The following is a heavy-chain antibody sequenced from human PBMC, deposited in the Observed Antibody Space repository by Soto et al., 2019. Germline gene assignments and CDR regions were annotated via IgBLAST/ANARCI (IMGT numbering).Heavy chain of an antibody. D-gene: IGHD3-22*01. CDR2: IYYSGST. CDR1: GGSISSYY. J-gene: IGHJ4*02. CDR3: ARVLSSYYYDSSGYYYFDY. V-gene: IGHV4-59*01. Sequence: PPETLSLTCTVSGGSISSYYWSWIRRPPGKGLEWIGYIYYSGSTNYNPSLKSRVTISVDTSKNQFSLKLSSVTAADTAVYYCARVLSSYYYDSSGYYYFDYWGQGTLVTVSS.